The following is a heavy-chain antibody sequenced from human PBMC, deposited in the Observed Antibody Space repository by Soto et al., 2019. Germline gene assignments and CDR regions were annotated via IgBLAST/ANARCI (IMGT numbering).Heavy chain of an antibody. CDR2: IYYNGNT. CDR3: TRANWYSEY. Sequence: QVQLQESGPGLVQPSATLSLTCSVSGGSISNHYWSWIRQPPGKGLEWIGYIYYNGNTNYNPTLKSRVTMSVDTSRNQISLKLTTVTAADTAVYYCTRANWYSEYWGQGTLVTVSS. CDR1: GGSISNHY. D-gene: IGHD7-27*01. J-gene: IGHJ4*02. V-gene: IGHV4-59*11.